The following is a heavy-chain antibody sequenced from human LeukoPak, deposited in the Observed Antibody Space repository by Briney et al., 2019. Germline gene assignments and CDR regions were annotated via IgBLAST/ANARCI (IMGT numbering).Heavy chain of an antibody. CDR2: INPSGGST. D-gene: IGHD3-10*01. CDR3: ARGGTMVRDNWFDP. J-gene: IGHJ5*02. CDR1: GYTLTELS. Sequence: ASVKVSCKVSGYTLTELSMHWVRQAPGQGLEWMGIINPSGGSTSYAQKFQGRVTMTRDTSTSTVYMELSSLRSEDTAVYYCARGGTMVRDNWFDPWGQGTLVTVSS. V-gene: IGHV1-46*01.